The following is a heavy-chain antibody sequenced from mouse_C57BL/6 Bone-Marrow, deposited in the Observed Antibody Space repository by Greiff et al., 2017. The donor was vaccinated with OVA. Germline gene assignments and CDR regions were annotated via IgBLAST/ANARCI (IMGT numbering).Heavy chain of an antibody. D-gene: IGHD2-5*01. CDR3: ARGGYYSNYDYFDY. CDR2: IDPSDSYT. CDR1: GYTFTSYW. Sequence: VQLQQPGAELVRPGTSVKLSCKASGYTFTSYWMPWVKQRPGQGLEWIGVIDPSDSYTNYNQKFKGKATLTVDTSSSTAYMQLSSLTSEDSAVYYCARGGYYSNYDYFDYWGQGTTLTVSS. J-gene: IGHJ2*01. V-gene: IGHV1-59*01.